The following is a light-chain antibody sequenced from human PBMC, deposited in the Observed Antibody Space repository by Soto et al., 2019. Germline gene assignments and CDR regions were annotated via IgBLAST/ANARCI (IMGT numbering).Light chain of an antibody. V-gene: IGLV1-40*01. Sequence: QSVLTQPPSVSGAPGQRVTISCTGSSSNIGAGYDVHWYQQLPGKAPKLLIFGNNNRPLGVPDRFSGSKSGTSASLAITGLQTEDEADYYCSSYAGSNNLVFGGGTKLTVL. J-gene: IGLJ2*01. CDR1: SSNIGAGYD. CDR2: GNN. CDR3: SSYAGSNNLV.